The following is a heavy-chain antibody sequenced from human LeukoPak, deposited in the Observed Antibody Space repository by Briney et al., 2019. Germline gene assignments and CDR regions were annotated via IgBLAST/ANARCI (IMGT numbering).Heavy chain of an antibody. CDR3: ARDYYYDTSGYYRLDY. V-gene: IGHV1-18*01. D-gene: IGHD3-22*01. CDR1: GYTFTNYG. CDR2: VSAYNGNT. J-gene: IGHJ4*02. Sequence: ASVKVSCKASGYTFTNYGITWVRQAPGQGLEWMGWVSAYNGNTNYAQKLQGRVTMTTNTSTSTAYMEVGSLTSDDTAVYYCARDYYYDTSGYYRLDYWGQGTLVTVSS.